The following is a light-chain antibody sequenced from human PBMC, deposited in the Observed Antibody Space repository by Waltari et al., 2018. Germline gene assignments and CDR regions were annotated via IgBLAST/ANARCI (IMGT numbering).Light chain of an antibody. CDR3: QTGGHGTWV. V-gene: IGLV4-69*01. J-gene: IGLJ3*02. CDR2: VNSDGSH. Sequence: QLELTQSPSASASLGASVKLTCTLSSGHITNVVAWHQQQPQTGPRYLMKVNSDGSHSREDQIPSRFSGSSSGAGRYLTISSLQSEDDADYYCQTGGHGTWVFGGGTKLTVL. CDR1: SGHITNV.